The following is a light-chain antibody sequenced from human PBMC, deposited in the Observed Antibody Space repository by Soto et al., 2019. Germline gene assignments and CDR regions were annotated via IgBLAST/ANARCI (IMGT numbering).Light chain of an antibody. J-gene: IGKJ4*01. CDR3: QQLNSYPRT. CDR1: QGISSY. Sequence: DIQLTQSPSFLSASVVDRVTITCRASQGISSYLAWYQQKPGKAPKLLIYAASTLQSGVPSRFSGSGSWTEFTLTISSLQPEDFATYYGQQLNSYPRTFGGGTKVEIK. V-gene: IGKV1-9*01. CDR2: AAS.